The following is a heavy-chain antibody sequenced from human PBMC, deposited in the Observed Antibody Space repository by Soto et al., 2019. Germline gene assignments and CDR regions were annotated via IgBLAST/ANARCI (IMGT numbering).Heavy chain of an antibody. J-gene: IGHJ6*02. CDR2: IYRGGTT. Sequence: EVQLVESGGGLVQPGGSLRLSCAASGFIVSDNYMSWVRQAPGKGLEWVSVIYRGGTTYYADAVKGRFTISRDSSKNTLYLQMNNLRAEDTAVYYCASDMDVWGQGTTVTVSS. CDR3: ASDMDV. V-gene: IGHV3-66*01. CDR1: GFIVSDNY.